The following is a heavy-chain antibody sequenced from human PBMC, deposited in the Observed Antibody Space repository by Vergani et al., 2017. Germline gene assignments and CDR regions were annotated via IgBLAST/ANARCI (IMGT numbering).Heavy chain of an antibody. CDR2: IRSKNDGGTA. J-gene: IGHJ4*02. CDR1: GGSISSGDHC. Sequence: VQLQESGPGVVKPSQTLSLTCAVSGGSISSGDHCWTWIRQRPGKGLEWIGRIRSKNDGGTADYAAPLKGRFTISRDASKDSAFLLVNNLKTEDTAVYFCYTDYHDYWGQGTLVTVSS. D-gene: IGHD2-2*02. V-gene: IGHV3-15*01. CDR3: YTDYHDY.